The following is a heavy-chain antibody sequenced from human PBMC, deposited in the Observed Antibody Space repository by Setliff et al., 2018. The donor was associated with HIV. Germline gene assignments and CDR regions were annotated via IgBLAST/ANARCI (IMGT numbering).Heavy chain of an antibody. V-gene: IGHV2-70*11. CDR3: ARIVSNGTTTGGLFDY. D-gene: IGHD2-8*01. CDR1: GFSLSTSGMC. CDR2: IDWDDDK. Sequence: SGPTLVNPTQTLTLTCTFSGFSLSTSGMCVSWIRQPPGKALEWLARIDWDDDKYYNTSLKTRLTISKDTSKNQVVLTMTNMDPVDTATYYCARIVSNGTTTGGLFDYWGQGTLVTVS. J-gene: IGHJ4*02.